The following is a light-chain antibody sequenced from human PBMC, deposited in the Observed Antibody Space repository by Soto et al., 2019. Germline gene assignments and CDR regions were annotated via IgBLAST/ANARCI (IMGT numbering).Light chain of an antibody. Sequence: DIQMTQSPSTLSASVGDRVTITCRASQTIRSLLAWYQQKPGKAPKALIYDASRLGSGVPSRFSGSGSGTEFTLTISSLQPDDFATYYCQQLYSFPLTFGGGTRLEIK. CDR2: DAS. V-gene: IGKV1-5*01. CDR3: QQLYSFPLT. CDR1: QTIRSL. J-gene: IGKJ5*01.